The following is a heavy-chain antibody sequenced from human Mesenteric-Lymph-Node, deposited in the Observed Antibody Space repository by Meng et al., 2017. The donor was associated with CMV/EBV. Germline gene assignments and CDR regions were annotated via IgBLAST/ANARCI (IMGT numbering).Heavy chain of an antibody. D-gene: IGHD4-11*01. Sequence: SETLSLTCTVSGGSISSSSYYWGWIRQPPGKGLEWIGSIYYSGSTYYNPSLKSRVTISVDTSKNQFSLKLSSVTAADTAVYYCARERWEMDYSNYAAWDWGQGTLVTAPQ. J-gene: IGHJ4*02. CDR3: ARERWEMDYSNYAAWD. V-gene: IGHV4-39*07. CDR1: GGSISSSSYY. CDR2: IYYSGST.